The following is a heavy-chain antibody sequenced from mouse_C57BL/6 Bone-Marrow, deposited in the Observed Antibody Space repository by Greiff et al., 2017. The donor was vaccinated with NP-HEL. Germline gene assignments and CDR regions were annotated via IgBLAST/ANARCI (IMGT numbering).Heavy chain of an antibody. CDR3: ARWGVVAPYYAMDY. CDR2: LYPGGGYT. CDR1: GYTFTNYW. V-gene: IGHV1-63*01. Sequence: QVQLQQSGAELVRPGTSVKMSCKASGYTFTNYWIGWAKQRPGHGLAWIGDLYPGGGYTNYNEKFKGKATLTADKSSSTAYMQFSSLTSEDSAIYYCARWGVVAPYYAMDYWGQGTSVTVSS. J-gene: IGHJ4*01. D-gene: IGHD1-1*01.